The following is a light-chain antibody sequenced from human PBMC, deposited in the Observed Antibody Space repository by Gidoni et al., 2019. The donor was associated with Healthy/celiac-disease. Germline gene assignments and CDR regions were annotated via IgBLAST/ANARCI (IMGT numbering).Light chain of an antibody. CDR2: KAS. J-gene: IGKJ2*01. V-gene: IGKV1-5*03. CDR3: QQYNSYPYT. Sequence: DIQMTQSPSTLSASVGDRVTITCRASQRISSWLAWYQQKPGKAPKLLIYKASSLGSGVPSRFSGSGSGTEFTLTISSLQPDDFATYYCQQYNSYPYTFGQGTKLEIK. CDR1: QRISSW.